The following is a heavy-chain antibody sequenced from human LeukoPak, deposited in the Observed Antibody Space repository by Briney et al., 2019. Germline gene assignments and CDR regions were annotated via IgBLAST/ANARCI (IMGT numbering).Heavy chain of an antibody. CDR1: GYTFTGYG. CDR2: ISAYNGNT. J-gene: IGHJ5*02. V-gene: IGHV1-18*01. Sequence: GASVKVSCKASGYTFTGYGISWVRQAPGQGLEWMGWISAYNGNTNYAQKLQGRVTMTTDTSTSTAYMELRSLRSDDTAVYYCARDSTITIFGVGPSWFDPWGQGTLVTVSS. CDR3: ARDSTITIFGVGPSWFDP. D-gene: IGHD3-3*01.